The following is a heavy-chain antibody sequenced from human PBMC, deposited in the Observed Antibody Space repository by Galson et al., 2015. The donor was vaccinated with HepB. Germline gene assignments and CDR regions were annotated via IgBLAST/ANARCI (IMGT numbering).Heavy chain of an antibody. CDR2: IIPILGIA. D-gene: IGHD3-22*01. CDR3: ATPSFTSYYYDSSGHTPFDY. CDR1: GGTFSSYT. V-gene: IGHV1-69*02. Sequence: SVKVSCKASGGTFSSYTISWVRQAPGQGLEWMGRIIPILGIANYAQKFQGRVTITADKSTSTAYMELSSLRSEDTAVYYCATPSFTSYYYDSSGHTPFDYWGQGTLVTVSS. J-gene: IGHJ4*02.